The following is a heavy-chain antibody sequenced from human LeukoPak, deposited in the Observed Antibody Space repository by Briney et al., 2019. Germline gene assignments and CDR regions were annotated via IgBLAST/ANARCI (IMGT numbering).Heavy chain of an antibody. CDR2: IYYSGST. Sequence: SETLSLTCTVSGGSISSSSYYWGWIRQPPGKGLEWIGSIYYSGSTYYNPSLKSRVTISVDTSKNQFSLKLSSVTAADTAVYYCARDHRGSFEGDAFDIWGQGTMVTVSS. D-gene: IGHD1-26*01. CDR3: ARDHRGSFEGDAFDI. V-gene: IGHV4-39*07. J-gene: IGHJ3*02. CDR1: GGSISSSSYY.